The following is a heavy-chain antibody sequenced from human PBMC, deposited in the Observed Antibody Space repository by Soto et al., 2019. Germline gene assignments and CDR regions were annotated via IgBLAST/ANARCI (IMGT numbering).Heavy chain of an antibody. Sequence: EVHLVESGGGLVQPGRSLRLSCAASGFNFNDYAMHWVRQAPGKGLGWVSGSNWNSAKLGYADSVKGRFTISRDNAKNYMFMQMPSMRLEDTVFYSCAKDNYYGSGSYFPNHLGSWGQGTLVIVSS. CDR3: AKDNYYGSGSYFPNHLGS. V-gene: IGHV3-9*01. D-gene: IGHD3-10*01. CDR1: GFNFNDYA. J-gene: IGHJ5*02. CDR2: SNWNSAKL.